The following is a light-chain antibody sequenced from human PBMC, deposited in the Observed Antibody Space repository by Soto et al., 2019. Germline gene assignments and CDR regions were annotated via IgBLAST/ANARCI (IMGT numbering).Light chain of an antibody. CDR3: QHLNSYPRALS. V-gene: IGKV1-5*01. Sequence: DIQMTQSPSTLSASVGDRVTITCRASQSISSWLAWYQQKPGKAPKLLIYDASSLQSGVPSRLSGSGSGTEFTLTISSLQPEDVATYYCQHLNSYPRALSFGGGTKVDIK. CDR1: QSISSW. J-gene: IGKJ4*01. CDR2: DAS.